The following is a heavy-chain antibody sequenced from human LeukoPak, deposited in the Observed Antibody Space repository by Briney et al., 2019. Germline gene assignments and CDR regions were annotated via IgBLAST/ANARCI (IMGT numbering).Heavy chain of an antibody. CDR3: ARDIVGATPDY. D-gene: IGHD1-26*01. V-gene: IGHV3-48*03. J-gene: IGHJ4*02. Sequence: GGSLRLSCAASGFTFSSYEMNWVRQAPGKGLEWVSYISSSGSTIYYADSVKGRFTISRDNAKNSLYLQMNSLRAEDTAVYYCARDIVGATPDYGGQGTLVTVSS. CDR1: GFTFSSYE. CDR2: ISSSGSTI.